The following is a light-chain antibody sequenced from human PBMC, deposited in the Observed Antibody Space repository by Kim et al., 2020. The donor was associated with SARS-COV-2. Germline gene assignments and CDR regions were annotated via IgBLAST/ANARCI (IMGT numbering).Light chain of an antibody. CDR2: DVN. V-gene: IGLV2-14*03. CDR1: RSDIGTYNH. J-gene: IGLJ3*02. CDR3: TSYTSTSTWV. Sequence: GQSITISCTGTRSDIGTYNHVSWFQQHPVKAPKLMIYDVNKRPSGVADRFSGSKSGSTASLTISGLQAEDEADYYCTSYTSTSTWVFGGGTQLTVL.